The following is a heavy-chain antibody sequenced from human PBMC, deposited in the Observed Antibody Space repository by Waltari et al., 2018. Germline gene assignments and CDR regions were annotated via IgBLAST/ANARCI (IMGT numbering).Heavy chain of an antibody. J-gene: IGHJ5*02. CDR1: GGTFSSYA. CDR3: ARDPGSRYGDYDWFDP. Sequence: QVQLVQSGAEVKKPGSSVKVSCKASGGTFSSYAISWVRPAPGQGLEWMGGIIPIFGTANYAQKFQGRVTITADESTSTAYMELSSLRSEDTAVYYCARDPGSRYGDYDWFDPWGQGTLVTVSS. D-gene: IGHD4-17*01. CDR2: IIPIFGTA. V-gene: IGHV1-69*01.